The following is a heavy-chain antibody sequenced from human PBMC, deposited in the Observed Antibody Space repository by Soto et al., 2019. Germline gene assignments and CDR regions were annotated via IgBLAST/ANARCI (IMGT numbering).Heavy chain of an antibody. V-gene: IGHV3-23*01. Sequence: PGGSLRLSCAASGFTFRNYAMSWVRQAPGKGLEWVSGITATGDTTYYADSVKGRFTISRDNAQDTLYLEMNSLRAEDTALYYCAKVRPDIVLMASTRGYYYGMDVWGQGTTVTVSS. J-gene: IGHJ6*02. CDR2: ITATGDTT. CDR3: AKVRPDIVLMASTRGYYYGMDV. CDR1: GFTFRNYA. D-gene: IGHD2-8*01.